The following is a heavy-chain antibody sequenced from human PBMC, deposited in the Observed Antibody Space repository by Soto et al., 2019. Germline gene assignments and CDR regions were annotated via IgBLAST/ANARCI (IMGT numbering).Heavy chain of an antibody. D-gene: IGHD2-21*02. CDR2: IWNNGNNR. CDR3: ARESGDWPLNWFDP. Sequence: GGSLRLSCAAAGFSLSSFGVHWVRQAPGKGLEWVAVIWNNGNNRRYGDPVRGRFTVSSDNAKNTLYLQMNGLTAEDTAVYYCARESGDWPLNWFDPWGLGTLVTVSS. CDR1: GFSLSSFG. J-gene: IGHJ5*02. V-gene: IGHV3-33*01.